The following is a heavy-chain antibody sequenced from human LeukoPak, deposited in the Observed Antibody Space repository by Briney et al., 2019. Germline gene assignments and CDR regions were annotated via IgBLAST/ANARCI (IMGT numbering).Heavy chain of an antibody. CDR2: ISAGGDRT. CDR1: GFTFSDHA. J-gene: IGHJ4*02. V-gene: IGHV3-23*01. D-gene: IGHD3-22*01. CDR3: AYLDSSGYYYGRLRY. Sequence: GGSLRLSCAASGFTFSDHAMSWVRQTPAKGLESVSSISAGGDRTHYADSVKGRFTVSRDNSKNTLYLHMNSLRAEDTAVYFCAYLDSSGYYYGRLRYWGQGTPVTVSS.